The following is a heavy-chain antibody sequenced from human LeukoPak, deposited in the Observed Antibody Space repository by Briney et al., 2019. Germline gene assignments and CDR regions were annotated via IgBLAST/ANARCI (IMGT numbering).Heavy chain of an antibody. J-gene: IGHJ3*02. Sequence: EASVKVSCKASGYTFTSYDINWVRQATGQGLEWMGWMNPNSGSTGYAQKFQGRVTMTRNTSISTAYMELSSLRSEDTAVYYCARGGYSYGWNDAFDIWGQGTMVTVSS. CDR1: GYTFTSYD. CDR2: MNPNSGST. CDR3: ARGGYSYGWNDAFDI. D-gene: IGHD5-18*01. V-gene: IGHV1-8*01.